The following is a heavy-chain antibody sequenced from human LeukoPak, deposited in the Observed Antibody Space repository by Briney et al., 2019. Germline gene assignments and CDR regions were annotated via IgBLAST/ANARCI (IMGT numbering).Heavy chain of an antibody. CDR3: AREYSGSYPTQFDY. D-gene: IGHD1-26*01. Sequence: GGSLRLSCAASGFTFSSYSMNWVRQAPGKGLEWVSSISSSSSYKYDADSVKGRFTISRDNAKNSLFLQMNSLRAEDTAVYYCAREYSGSYPTQFDYWGQGTLVTASS. CDR2: ISSSSSYK. V-gene: IGHV3-21*01. CDR1: GFTFSSYS. J-gene: IGHJ4*02.